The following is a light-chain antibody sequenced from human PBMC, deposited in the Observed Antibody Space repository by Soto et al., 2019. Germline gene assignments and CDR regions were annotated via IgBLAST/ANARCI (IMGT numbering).Light chain of an antibody. V-gene: IGKV1-12*01. J-gene: IGKJ4*01. CDR2: AAS. Sequence: DIHMSQSPSSVSASVGYTFTLTCRASQDISTSVAWYQQKPGKAPKLLISAASTLKSGVPGRFRGSGSGTDFTLIISSLQPEDFETYFCQQGDSFPFTFGGGTKVDIK. CDR3: QQGDSFPFT. CDR1: QDISTS.